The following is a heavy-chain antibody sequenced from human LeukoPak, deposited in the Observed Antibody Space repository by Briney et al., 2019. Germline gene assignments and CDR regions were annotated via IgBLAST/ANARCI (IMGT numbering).Heavy chain of an antibody. CDR3: ARGYCSGGTCYSVDY. CDR2: IYYTGKT. CDR1: GGSISSYY. D-gene: IGHD2-15*01. Sequence: SETLSLTCTVSGGSISSYYWSWIRQPPGKGLEWIGYIYYTGKTNYNPSLKSRVTISLDTSKNQFSLKLSSVTAADTAVYYCARGYCSGGTCYSVDYWGQGTLVTVSS. V-gene: IGHV4-59*01. J-gene: IGHJ4*02.